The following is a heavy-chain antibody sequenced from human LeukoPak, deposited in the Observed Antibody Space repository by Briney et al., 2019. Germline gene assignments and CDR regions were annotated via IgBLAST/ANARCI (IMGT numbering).Heavy chain of an antibody. V-gene: IGHV3-21*01. CDR2: ISSSSSYI. Sequence: GGSLRLSCAASGFTFSSYSMNWVRQAPGKGLEWVSSISSSSSYIYYADSVKGRFTISRDNAKNSLYLQMNSLRAEDTAVYYCARVGIAVAGNDYWGQGTLVTVSP. D-gene: IGHD6-19*01. CDR1: GFTFSSYS. CDR3: ARVGIAVAGNDY. J-gene: IGHJ4*02.